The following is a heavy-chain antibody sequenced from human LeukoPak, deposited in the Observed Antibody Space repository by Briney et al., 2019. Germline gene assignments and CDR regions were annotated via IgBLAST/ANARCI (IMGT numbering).Heavy chain of an antibody. Sequence: SETLSLTCTVSGDSISSGGFHWSWIRQHPGRGLEWIGYIYYSGTTYYNPSLKSRVSLSVDTSQNQFSLQLRSVTAADTAVYYCARSSGTGTFSYWGQGTLVTVSS. D-gene: IGHD6-25*01. J-gene: IGHJ4*02. CDR3: ARSSGTGTFSY. CDR2: IYYSGTT. V-gene: IGHV4-31*03. CDR1: GDSISSGGFH.